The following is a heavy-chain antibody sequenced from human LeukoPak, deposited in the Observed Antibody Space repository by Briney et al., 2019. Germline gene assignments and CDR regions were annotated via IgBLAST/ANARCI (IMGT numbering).Heavy chain of an antibody. CDR1: DGSISSYC. CDR3: ARDSSNVAVD. V-gene: IGHV4-59*01. CDR2: ICSSGNS. D-gene: IGHD2/OR15-2a*01. Sequence: SETLSLTCTVSDGSISSYCWSWVRQPPGKGLEWIGYICSSGNSNYNPSLNSRVSMAIDTSKNQFTLRLSSVTAADTAIYYCARDSSNVAVDWGQGTLVTVSP. J-gene: IGHJ4*02.